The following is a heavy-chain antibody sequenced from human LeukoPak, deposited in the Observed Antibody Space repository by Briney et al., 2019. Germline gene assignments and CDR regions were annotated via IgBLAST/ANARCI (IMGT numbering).Heavy chain of an antibody. CDR3: ARQGSIWYFEYFQH. V-gene: IGHV4-39*01. Sequence: SETLSLTCTVSGGSISSSRNYWGWIRQPPGKRLEWIGSIHYSGSTYYSTSLKSRVTISVDMSKNQFSLRLTSVTAADTAVYYCARQGSIWYFEYFQHWGQGTLVTVSS. D-gene: IGHD6-13*01. CDR2: IHYSGST. J-gene: IGHJ1*01. CDR1: GGSISSSRNY.